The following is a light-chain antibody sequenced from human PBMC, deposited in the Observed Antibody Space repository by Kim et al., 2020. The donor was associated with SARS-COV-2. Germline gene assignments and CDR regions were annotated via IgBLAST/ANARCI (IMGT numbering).Light chain of an antibody. CDR2: EVT. Sequence: QSALTQPASVSGSPGQSITISCTGTSSDVGNYNLVSWYQQFPGKAPKLMIYEVTKRPSGVSNRFSGSKSGNTASLTISGHQAEDEADYYCCSYAGSSTYVFGSGTKVTVL. CDR1: SSDVGNYNL. CDR3: CSYAGSSTYV. V-gene: IGLV2-23*02. J-gene: IGLJ1*01.